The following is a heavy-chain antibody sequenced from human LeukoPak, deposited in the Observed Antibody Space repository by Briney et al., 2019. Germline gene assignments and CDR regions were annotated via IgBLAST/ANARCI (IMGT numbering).Heavy chain of an antibody. CDR3: ARDGGSAMPFDY. J-gene: IGHJ4*02. CDR2: ISGSGGDT. V-gene: IGHV3-23*01. Sequence: PGGSLRLSCAASGFTFSSYAMSWVRQAPGKGLEWVSGISGSGGDTYFADSVKGRFTISRDKSKNTLYLQMNSLRAEDTAVYYCARDGGSAMPFDYWGQGTLVTVSS. CDR1: GFTFSSYA. D-gene: IGHD2-2*01.